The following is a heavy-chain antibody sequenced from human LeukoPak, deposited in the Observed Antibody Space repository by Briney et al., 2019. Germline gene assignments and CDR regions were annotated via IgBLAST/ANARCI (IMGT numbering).Heavy chain of an antibody. D-gene: IGHD3-9*01. CDR2: INHSGST. V-gene: IGHV4-34*01. J-gene: IGHJ2*01. Sequence: PSETLSLTCAVYGGSFSGYYWSWIRQPPGKGLEWIGEINHSGSTNYNPSLKSRVTISVDTSKNQFSLKLSSVTAADTAVYYCARQYSDILPGNPRGELSGYFVLWGRGTLVTVS. CDR1: GGSFSGYY. CDR3: ARQYSDILPGNPRGELSGYFVL.